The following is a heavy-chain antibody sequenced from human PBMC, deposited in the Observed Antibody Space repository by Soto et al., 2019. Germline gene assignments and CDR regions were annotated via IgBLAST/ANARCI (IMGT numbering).Heavy chain of an antibody. V-gene: IGHV2-5*02. J-gene: IGHJ4*02. CDR3: AHRRIAVAGTYSGVYYFDY. Sequence: QITLKESGPTLVEPTQTLTLTCTFSGFSLSTSGVGVGWIRQPPGKALEWLALIYWDDDKRYSPSLKSRLTITKDTSKNQVVLTMTNMDPVDTATYYCAHRRIAVAGTYSGVYYFDYWGQGTLVTVSS. CDR1: GFSLSTSGVG. D-gene: IGHD6-19*01. CDR2: IYWDDDK.